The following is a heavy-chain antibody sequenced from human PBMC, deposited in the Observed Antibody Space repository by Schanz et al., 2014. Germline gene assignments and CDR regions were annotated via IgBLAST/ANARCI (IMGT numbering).Heavy chain of an antibody. CDR3: ARDRGMTTSDYYYGMDV. CDR2: IYSSGST. CDR1: GGSISSGAYS. V-gene: IGHV4-30-4*07. Sequence: QVQLQESGPRLVKPSQTLSLTCTVSGGSISSGAYSWSWIRQPPGKRPEWIGYIYSSGSTYYNPPLRSRVSMSIDTPKTQFSLKLSPVTAADTAVYYCARDRGMTTSDYYYGMDVWGQGTTVTVSS. D-gene: IGHD4-17*01. J-gene: IGHJ6*02.